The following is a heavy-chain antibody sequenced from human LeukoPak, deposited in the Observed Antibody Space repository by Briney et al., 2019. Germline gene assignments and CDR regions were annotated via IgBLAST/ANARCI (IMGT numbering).Heavy chain of an antibody. CDR1: GFTFSTYT. V-gene: IGHV3-21*01. CDR3: ARDGAAAKTPSDP. D-gene: IGHD2-2*01. J-gene: IGHJ5*02. Sequence: PGGSLRLSCAASGFTFSTYTIHWVRQAPGKGLEWVSSISSSSSYIYYADSVKGRFTISRDNAKNSLYLQMNSLRAEDTAVYYCARDGAAAKTPSDPWGQGTLVTVSS. CDR2: ISSSSSYI.